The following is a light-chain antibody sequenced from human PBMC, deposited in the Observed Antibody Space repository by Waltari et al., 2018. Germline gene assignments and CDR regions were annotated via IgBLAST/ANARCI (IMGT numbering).Light chain of an antibody. J-gene: IGLJ2*01. CDR3: AAWDDSLNVVL. CDR1: SSNIGSNT. CDR2: TIN. V-gene: IGLV1-44*01. Sequence: QSVLTQPPSASGTPGQRVTISCSGSSSNIGSNTVNWYQQLPGTAPKLLIYTINQRPSGVPDRFSGSKSGTSASLAISGLQSEDEADYYCAAWDDSLNVVLFGGGTKLTVL.